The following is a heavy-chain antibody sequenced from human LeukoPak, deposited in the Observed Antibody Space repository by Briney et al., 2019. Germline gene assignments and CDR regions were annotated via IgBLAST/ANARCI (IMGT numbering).Heavy chain of an antibody. CDR2: INPSGGST. D-gene: IGHD2-15*01. V-gene: IGHV1-46*01. CDR3: AREGNIVVVVAAANWFDP. CDR1: GYTFTSYY. J-gene: IGHJ5*02. Sequence: ASVKVSCKASGYTFTSYYMHWVRQAPGQGLEWMGIINPSGGSTSYAQKFQGRVTMTRDTSISTAYMELSRLRSDDTAVYYCAREGNIVVVVAAANWFDPWGQGTLVTVSS.